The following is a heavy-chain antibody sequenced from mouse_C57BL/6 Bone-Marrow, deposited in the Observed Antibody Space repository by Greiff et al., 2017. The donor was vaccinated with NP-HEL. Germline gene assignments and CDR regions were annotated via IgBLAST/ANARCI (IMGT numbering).Heavy chain of an antibody. CDR1: GYTFTSYW. V-gene: IGHV1-50*01. Sequence: VQLQQSGAELVKPGASVKLSCKASGYTFTSYWMQWVKQRPGQGLEWIGEIDPSDSYTNYNQKFKGKATLTVDTSSSTAYMQLSSLTSEDSAVYYCARDYYGMGYFDYWGQGTTLTVSS. CDR2: IDPSDSYT. CDR3: ARDYYGMGYFDY. J-gene: IGHJ2*01. D-gene: IGHD1-1*01.